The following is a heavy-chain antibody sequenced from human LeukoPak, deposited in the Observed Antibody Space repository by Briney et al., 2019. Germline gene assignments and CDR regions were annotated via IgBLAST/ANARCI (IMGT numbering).Heavy chain of an antibody. J-gene: IGHJ4*02. D-gene: IGHD3-22*01. V-gene: IGHV1-69*04. Sequence: SVKVSCKASGGTFSSYATSWVRQAPGQGLEWMGRIIPILGIANYAQKFQGRVTITADKSTSTAYMELSSLRSEDTAVYYCARSYDSSGYPYYFDYWGQGTLVTVSS. CDR1: GGTFSSYA. CDR2: IIPILGIA. CDR3: ARSYDSSGYPYYFDY.